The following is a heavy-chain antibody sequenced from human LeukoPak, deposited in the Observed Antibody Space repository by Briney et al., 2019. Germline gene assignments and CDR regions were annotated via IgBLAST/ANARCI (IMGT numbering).Heavy chain of an antibody. D-gene: IGHD5-24*01. V-gene: IGHV5-51*01. Sequence: GESLKISCKNCGYSFISYNIVWVSQMPGKGLEWMGIIYPGDSGTTYSPSFQGLVTISADKSISTAYLQWSSLKASDTAMYYCARLNAYNYGFDYWGQGTLVTVSS. J-gene: IGHJ4*02. CDR3: ARLNAYNYGFDY. CDR1: GYSFISYN. CDR2: IYPGDSGT.